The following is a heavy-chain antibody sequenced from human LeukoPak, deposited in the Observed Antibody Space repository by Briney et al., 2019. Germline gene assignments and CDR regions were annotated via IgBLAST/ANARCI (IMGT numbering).Heavy chain of an antibody. D-gene: IGHD1-1*01. Sequence: SETLSLTCIVSGGSIGSYYWSWIRQPPGKGLEWIGHIYYSGSTDYNPSLRSRVTISVDTSKNQFSLKLSSVTAADTAVYYCARDAFSGGTRFDPWGQGTLVTVSS. CDR1: GGSIGSYY. J-gene: IGHJ5*02. CDR2: IYYSGST. CDR3: ARDAFSGGTRFDP. V-gene: IGHV4-59*12.